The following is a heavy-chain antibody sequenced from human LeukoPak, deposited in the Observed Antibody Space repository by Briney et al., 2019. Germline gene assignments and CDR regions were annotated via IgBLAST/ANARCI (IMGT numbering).Heavy chain of an antibody. CDR3: ARGLPKSTEYCSGGSCYDSWGDAFDI. V-gene: IGHV3-21*04. J-gene: IGHJ3*02. Sequence: GGSLRLSCAASGFTFSTYNMNWVRQAPGKGLEWVSSITSSSTYIYYADSVKGRFTISRDNAKNSLYLQMNSLRADDTAVYYCARGLPKSTEYCSGGSCYDSWGDAFDIWGQGTMVTVSS. CDR1: GFTFSTYN. CDR2: ITSSSTYI. D-gene: IGHD2-15*01.